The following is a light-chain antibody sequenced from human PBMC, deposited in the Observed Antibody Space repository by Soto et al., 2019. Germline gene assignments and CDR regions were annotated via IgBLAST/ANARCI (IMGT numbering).Light chain of an antibody. CDR1: QSINSD. J-gene: IGKJ2*01. V-gene: IGKV3-15*01. Sequence: EIVMTQSPATLSVSPGERATLSCRASQSINSDLAWYQQKPGQAPRLLIYGASTRATDIPARISGSGSGTDFPPTISSLQSEDFAVYYCQQYNKWPPQYIFGQGTKLEIK. CDR2: GAS. CDR3: QQYNKWPPQYI.